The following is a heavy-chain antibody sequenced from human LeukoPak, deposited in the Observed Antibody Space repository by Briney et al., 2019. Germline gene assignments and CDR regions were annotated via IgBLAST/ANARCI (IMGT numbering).Heavy chain of an antibody. Sequence: RGESLKIFCKGSGYSFTSYWIGWVRQMPGKGLEWMGIIYPGDSDTRYSPSFQGQVTISADKSISTAYLQWSSLKASDTAMYYCARARSGYSGYCPFDYWGQGTLVTVSS. J-gene: IGHJ4*02. D-gene: IGHD5-12*01. CDR1: GYSFTSYW. CDR3: ARARSGYSGYCPFDY. CDR2: IYPGDSDT. V-gene: IGHV5-51*01.